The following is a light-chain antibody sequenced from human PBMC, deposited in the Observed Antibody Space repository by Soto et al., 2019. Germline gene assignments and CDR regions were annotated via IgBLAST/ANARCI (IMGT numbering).Light chain of an antibody. V-gene: IGKV3-20*01. CDR1: QSVPNSY. J-gene: IGKJ1*01. CDR3: QRYGTSTT. Sequence: EIVLTQSPGTLSSSPGERATLSCRASQSVPNSYLAWYQQKPGQAPRLLIYGASSRATGIPVRFSGSGSGTDFTLTISRLEPEDFAVYYCQRYGTSTTFGQGTKVEIK. CDR2: GAS.